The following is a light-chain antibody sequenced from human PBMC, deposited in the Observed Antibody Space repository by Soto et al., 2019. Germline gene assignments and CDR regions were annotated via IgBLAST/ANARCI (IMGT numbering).Light chain of an antibody. V-gene: IGKV3-15*01. CDR1: QRISSN. CDR2: GAS. Sequence: EIVMTQSPATLSVSPGERATLYCKASQRISSNLAWYQQKPGQPPRLLIYGASTRATGIPARFSGSGSGTDFTLTISNLEPEDFAVYYCQQHISWPLTFGGGTKVDIK. J-gene: IGKJ4*01. CDR3: QQHISWPLT.